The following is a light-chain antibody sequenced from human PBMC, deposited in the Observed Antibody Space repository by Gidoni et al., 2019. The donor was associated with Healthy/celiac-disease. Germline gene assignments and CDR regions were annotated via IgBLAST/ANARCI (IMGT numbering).Light chain of an antibody. CDR1: QSLDSSY. Sequence: IVLTQSPDTLSLYPGEVATLSCRASQSLDSSYLAWYHQKAGQAPRLRIFGASTRATGIPDRFSGGVFGTDFTLTISRLEPEDFAVYYCQGYDRTMYTFGQGTNLVI. CDR3: QGYDRTMYT. J-gene: IGKJ2*01. CDR2: GAS. V-gene: IGKV3-20*01.